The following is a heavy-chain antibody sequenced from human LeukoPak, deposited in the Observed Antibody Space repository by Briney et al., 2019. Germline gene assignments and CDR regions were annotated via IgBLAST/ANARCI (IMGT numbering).Heavy chain of an antibody. D-gene: IGHD6-19*01. CDR1: GFTFSSYA. CDR2: ISGSGCST. J-gene: IGHJ4*02. CDR3: AKIGKTPPGPYSSGWIDY. V-gene: IGHV3-23*01. Sequence: PVGSLRLSCAASGFTFSSYAMSWVRQAPGKGLEWVSAISGSGCSTYFADSVKGRFTISRDNSKNTLYLQMNSLRAEDTDVYLCAKIGKTPPGPYSSGWIDYWGQGTLVTVSS.